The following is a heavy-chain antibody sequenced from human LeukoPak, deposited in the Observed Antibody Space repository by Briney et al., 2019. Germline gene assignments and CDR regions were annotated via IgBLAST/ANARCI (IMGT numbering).Heavy chain of an antibody. J-gene: IGHJ6*03. CDR2: IGSSDSTT. Sequence: SGGSLRLSCVGSGFIFNIYEMNWVRQAPGKGLEGLSYIGSSDSTTHYADSVKGRFTISRDNAKNSLYLQMNSLRVEDTAVYYCARDGTPNYGSGWVYMDVWGEGTTVTISS. V-gene: IGHV3-48*03. CDR1: GFIFNIYE. D-gene: IGHD6-19*01. CDR3: ARDGTPNYGSGWVYMDV.